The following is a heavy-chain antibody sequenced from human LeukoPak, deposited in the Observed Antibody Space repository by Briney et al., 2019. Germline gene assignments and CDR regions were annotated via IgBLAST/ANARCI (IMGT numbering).Heavy chain of an antibody. CDR3: AMGYSYGPEGARGAFDI. J-gene: IGHJ3*02. CDR2: MNPNSGNT. V-gene: IGHV1-8*03. CDR1: GYTFTSYD. D-gene: IGHD5-18*01. Sequence: ASVKVSCKASGYTFTSYDINWVRQATGQGLEWMGWMNPNSGNTGYAQKFQGRVTITRNTSISTAYMELSSLRSEDTAVYYCAMGYSYGPEGARGAFDIWGQGTMVTVSS.